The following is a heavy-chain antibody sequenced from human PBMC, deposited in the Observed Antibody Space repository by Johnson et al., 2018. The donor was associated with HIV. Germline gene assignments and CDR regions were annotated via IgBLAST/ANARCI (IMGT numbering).Heavy chain of an antibody. V-gene: IGHV3-23*04. D-gene: IGHD6-13*01. CDR2: ISGSGGST. CDR1: GFTFSSYA. J-gene: IGHJ3*02. Sequence: MLLVESGGGLVQPGGSLRLSCAASGFTFSSYAMSWVRQAPGKGLEWVSAISGSGGSTYYAASVKGRFTISRDNSKNTLYLQMNSLRAEDTAVYYCARDRGGIAEQSGAFDIWGQGTMVTVSS. CDR3: ARDRGGIAEQSGAFDI.